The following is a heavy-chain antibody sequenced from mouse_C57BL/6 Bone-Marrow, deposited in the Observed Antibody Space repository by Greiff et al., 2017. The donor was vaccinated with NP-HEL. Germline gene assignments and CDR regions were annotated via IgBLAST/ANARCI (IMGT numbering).Heavy chain of an antibody. D-gene: IGHD2-4*01. V-gene: IGHV1-81*01. CDR3: ARSFDYDWPYYFDY. J-gene: IGHJ2*01. Sequence: QVQLQQSGAELARPGASVQLSCKASGYTFTSYGISWVKQRTGQGLEWIGEIYPRSGNTYYNEKFKGKATLTADKSSSTAYMELRSLTSEDSAVYFCARSFDYDWPYYFDYWGQGTTLTVSS. CDR1: GYTFTSYG. CDR2: IYPRSGNT.